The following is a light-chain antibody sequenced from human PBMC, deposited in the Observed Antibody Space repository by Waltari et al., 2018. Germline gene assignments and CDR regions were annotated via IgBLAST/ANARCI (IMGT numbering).Light chain of an antibody. J-gene: IGKJ1*01. CDR2: AAS. V-gene: IGKV1-39*01. CDR3: QQTYSTPPT. CDR1: QSISSY. Sequence: DIQMTQSPSPLSASVGDRVTITCRASQSISSYLNWYQQTPGKALKLLIYAASSLQSGVPSRFSGSGSGTDFTLTISSLQPEDFATYYCQQTYSTPPTFGQGTKVEIK.